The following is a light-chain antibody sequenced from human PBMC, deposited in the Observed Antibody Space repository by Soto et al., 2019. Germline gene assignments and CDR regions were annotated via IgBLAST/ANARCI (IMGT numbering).Light chain of an antibody. J-gene: IGLJ2*01. CDR1: SGSIASKY. V-gene: IGLV6-57*01. Sequence: NFMLTQPRSVSESTGRTVTISCTRGSGSIASKYVQWYQQRPGGHPTTVVFEDNTRPSGVPDRFSGSIDSSSNSASLTISGLTTEVEADYYCQSYDTSNVVFGGGTKVTVL. CDR3: QSYDTSNVV. CDR2: EDN.